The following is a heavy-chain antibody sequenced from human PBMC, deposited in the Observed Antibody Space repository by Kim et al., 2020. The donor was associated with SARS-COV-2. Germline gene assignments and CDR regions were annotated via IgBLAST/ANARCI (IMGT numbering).Heavy chain of an antibody. D-gene: IGHD1-26*01. CDR2: IYYSGST. Sequence: SETLSLTCTVSGGSISSSSYYWGWIRQPPGKGLEWIGSIYYSGSTYYNPSLKSRVTISVDTSKNQFSLKLSSVTAADTAVYYCARRGVVGATSDAFDIWGQGTMVTVSS. V-gene: IGHV4-39*07. J-gene: IGHJ3*02. CDR1: GGSISSSSYY. CDR3: ARRGVVGATSDAFDI.